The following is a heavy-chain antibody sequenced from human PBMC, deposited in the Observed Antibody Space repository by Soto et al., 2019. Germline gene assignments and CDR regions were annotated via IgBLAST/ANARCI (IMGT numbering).Heavy chain of an antibody. CDR3: ARHGRDYYDSSGSLAFDY. J-gene: IGHJ4*02. D-gene: IGHD3-22*01. Sequence: PSETLSLTCTVSGGSISSSSYYWGWIRHPPGKGLEWIGSIYYSGITYYNPSLKSRVTISVDTSKNQFSLELSSVTAADTAVYYCARHGRDYYDSSGSLAFDYWGQGTLVTVSS. CDR1: GGSISSSSYY. CDR2: IYYSGIT. V-gene: IGHV4-39*01.